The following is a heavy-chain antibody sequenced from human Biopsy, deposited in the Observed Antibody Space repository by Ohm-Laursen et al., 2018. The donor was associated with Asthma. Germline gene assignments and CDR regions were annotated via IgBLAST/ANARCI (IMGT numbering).Heavy chain of an antibody. D-gene: IGHD3-10*01. V-gene: IGHV1-69*01. CDR3: AESDYYGSGYYYGMDV. Sequence: SSVKVSCKASGGTFSSYAISWVRQAPGQGLEWMGGIIPIFGTANYAQKFQGRVTVTADESTSTAYMELSSLRSEDTAVYYCAESDYYGSGYYYGMDVWGQGTTVTVSS. CDR2: IIPIFGTA. J-gene: IGHJ6*02. CDR1: GGTFSSYA.